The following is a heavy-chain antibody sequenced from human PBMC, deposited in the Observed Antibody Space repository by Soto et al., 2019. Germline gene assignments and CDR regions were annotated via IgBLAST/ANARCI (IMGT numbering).Heavy chain of an antibody. V-gene: IGHV3-48*02. CDR1: GFTFSSYS. Sequence: GGSLRLSCAASGFTFSSYSMNWVRQAPGKGLEWVSYISSSSSTIYYADSVKGRFTISRDNAKNSLYLQMNSLRDEDTAVYYCAVETYHGYSYDHNWFDPWGQGTLVTVSS. CDR3: AVETYHGYSYDHNWFDP. J-gene: IGHJ5*02. CDR2: ISSSSSTI. D-gene: IGHD5-18*01.